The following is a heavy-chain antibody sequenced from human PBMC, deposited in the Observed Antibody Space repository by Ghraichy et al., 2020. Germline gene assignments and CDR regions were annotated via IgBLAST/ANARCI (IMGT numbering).Heavy chain of an antibody. Sequence: GGSLRLSCAASGFTFSSYAMSWVRQAPGKGLEWVSAISGSGGSTYYADSVKGRFTISRDNSKNTLYLQMNSLRAEDTAVYYCAKVVPAAIFNYYYYGMDVWGQGTTVTVSS. CDR1: GFTFSSYA. CDR2: ISGSGGST. J-gene: IGHJ6*02. D-gene: IGHD2-2*02. CDR3: AKVVPAAIFNYYYYGMDV. V-gene: IGHV3-23*01.